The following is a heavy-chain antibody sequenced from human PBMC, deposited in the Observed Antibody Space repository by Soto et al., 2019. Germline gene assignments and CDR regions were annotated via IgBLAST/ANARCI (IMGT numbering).Heavy chain of an antibody. V-gene: IGHV1-69*02. J-gene: IGHJ4*02. CDR2: IIPIRGIA. CDR3: ASGNYDYVWGSYRHMTPGFDY. Sequence: QVQLVQSGAEVKKPGSSVKVSCKASGGTFSSYTISWVRQAPGQGLEWMGRIIPIRGIANYAQKFQGRVTITADKSTSTAYMELSSLRSEDTAVYYCASGNYDYVWGSYRHMTPGFDYWGQGTLVTVSS. CDR1: GGTFSSYT. D-gene: IGHD3-16*02.